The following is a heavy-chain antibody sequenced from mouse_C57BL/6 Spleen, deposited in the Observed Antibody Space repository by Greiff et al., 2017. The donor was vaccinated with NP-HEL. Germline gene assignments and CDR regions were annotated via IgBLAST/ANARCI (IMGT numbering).Heavy chain of an antibody. CDR3: ARTTTVVPFDY. CDR1: GYAFSSYW. CDR2: LYPGDGDT. V-gene: IGHV1-80*01. Sequence: VKLMESGAELVKPGASVKISCKASGYAFSSYWMNWVKQRPGKGLEWIGQLYPGDGDTNYNGKFKGKATLTADKSSSTAYMQLSSLTSEDSAVYFCARTTTVVPFDYWGQGTTLTVSS. J-gene: IGHJ2*01. D-gene: IGHD1-1*01.